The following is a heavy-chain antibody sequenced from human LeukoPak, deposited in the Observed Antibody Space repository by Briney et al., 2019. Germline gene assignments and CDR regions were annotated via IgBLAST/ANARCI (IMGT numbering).Heavy chain of an antibody. CDR2: INPNSGGT. J-gene: IGHJ3*02. Sequence: ASVKVSCKASGYTFTGYYMSWVRQAPGQGLEWMGWINPNSGGTNFAQKLQGRVTMTRDTSISIAYMEVSRLTSDDTAVYYCARAGDLRRPRGPQPGHDAFDIWGQGTTVTVSS. CDR3: ARAGDLRRPRGPQPGHDAFDI. V-gene: IGHV1-2*02. CDR1: GYTFTGYY. D-gene: IGHD1-14*01.